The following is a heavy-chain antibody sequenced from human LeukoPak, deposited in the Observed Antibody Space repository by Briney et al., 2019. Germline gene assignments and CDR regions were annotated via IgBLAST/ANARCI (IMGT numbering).Heavy chain of an antibody. CDR2: ISGSGGRS. V-gene: IGHV3-23*01. Sequence: PGGSLRPSCVVSGFTFSDYAMSWVRQAPGKGLEWVSTISGSGGRSYSEDPVKGRFTISRDNSRNTLYLQMNSLRVEDTAIYYCAKGGPQFFDYWGQGTLVTVSS. CDR1: GFTFSDYA. J-gene: IGHJ4*02. CDR3: AKGGPQFFDY. D-gene: IGHD5-24*01.